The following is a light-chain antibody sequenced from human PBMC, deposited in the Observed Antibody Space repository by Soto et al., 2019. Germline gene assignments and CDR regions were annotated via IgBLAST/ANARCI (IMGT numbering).Light chain of an antibody. CDR3: QQYYTTPS. Sequence: DIVMTQYPDSLAVSLGERATINCKSSQSILYSSNNKNYLAWYQHKPGQPPKLLIYWASTRESGVPDRFSGSGSGTDFTLTISRLQAEVVAVYYCQQYYTTPSFGQGTKVEIK. J-gene: IGKJ1*01. V-gene: IGKV4-1*01. CDR2: WAS. CDR1: QSILYSSNNKNY.